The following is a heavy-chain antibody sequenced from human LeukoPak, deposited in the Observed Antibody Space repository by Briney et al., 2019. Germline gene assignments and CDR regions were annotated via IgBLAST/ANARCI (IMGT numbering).Heavy chain of an antibody. CDR3: ARLLDSGSYYGTDY. V-gene: IGHV1-2*02. Sequence: GASVKVSCKASRYTFTGYYMHWVRQAPGQGLEWMGWINPNSGGTNYAQKFQGRVTMTRDTSISTAYMELSRLRSDDTAVYYCARLLDSGSYYGTDYWGQGTLVTVSS. J-gene: IGHJ4*02. CDR1: RYTFTGYY. CDR2: INPNSGGT. D-gene: IGHD1-26*01.